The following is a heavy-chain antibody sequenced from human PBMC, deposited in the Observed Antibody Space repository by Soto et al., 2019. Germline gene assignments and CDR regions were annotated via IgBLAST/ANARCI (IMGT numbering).Heavy chain of an antibody. CDR2: ISGSGGST. V-gene: IGHV3-23*01. CDR3: AKDIWRLTVAAIIGFDY. J-gene: IGHJ4*02. D-gene: IGHD6-19*01. Sequence: GGSLRLSCAASGFTFSSYAMSWVRQAPGKGLEWVSAISGSGGSTYYADSVKGRFTISRDNSKNTLYLQMNSLRAEDTAVYYCAKDIWRLTVAAIIGFDYWGRGTLVTVSS. CDR1: GFTFSSYA.